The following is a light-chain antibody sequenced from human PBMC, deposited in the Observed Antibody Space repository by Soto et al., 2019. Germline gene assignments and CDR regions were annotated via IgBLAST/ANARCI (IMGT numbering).Light chain of an antibody. Sequence: QSVLTQPPSVSGAPGQRVTISCTGSSSNIGAGYVVHWYQQLPGTAPKLLIYGNSNRPSGVPDQFSGSKSGTSASLAITGLQSEDDADYYCKAWDNSLNARVFGGGTKVTVL. V-gene: IGLV1-40*01. CDR1: SSNIGAGYV. CDR2: GNS. CDR3: KAWDNSLNARV. J-gene: IGLJ2*01.